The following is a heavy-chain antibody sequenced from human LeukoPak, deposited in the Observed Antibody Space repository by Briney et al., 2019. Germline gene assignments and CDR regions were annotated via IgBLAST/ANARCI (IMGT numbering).Heavy chain of an antibody. Sequence: GGSLRLSCTTSGFASDDFAMSWVRQPAGKGLEWVGFIRRRAYGGAAEYAASVKGRFIISRDDSKGIAYLQMNSLKTDDTAVYYCSRNGLVDFDYWGQGSRVIVSP. CDR3: SRNGLVDFDY. J-gene: IGHJ4*02. CDR1: GFASDDFA. V-gene: IGHV3-49*04. CDR2: IRRRAYGGAA.